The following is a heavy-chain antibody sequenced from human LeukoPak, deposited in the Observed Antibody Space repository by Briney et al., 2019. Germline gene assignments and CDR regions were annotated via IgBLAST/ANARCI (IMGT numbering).Heavy chain of an antibody. CDR1: GLTFSSYA. V-gene: IGHV3-23*01. Sequence: PGGSLRLSCAASGLTFSSYAMSWVRQAPGKGLEWVSAISGSGGSTYHADSVKGRFTISRDNSKNTLYLQMNSLRAEDTAVYYCAKDGSTMIVVVIRLDYWGQGTLVTVSS. D-gene: IGHD3-22*01. CDR3: AKDGSTMIVVVIRLDY. J-gene: IGHJ4*02. CDR2: ISGSGGST.